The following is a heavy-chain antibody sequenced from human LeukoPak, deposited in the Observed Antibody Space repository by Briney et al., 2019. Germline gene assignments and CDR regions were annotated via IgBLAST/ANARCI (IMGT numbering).Heavy chain of an antibody. CDR2: ISSSGSNK. CDR3: ARDLNWGFDY. D-gene: IGHD7-27*01. CDR1: GFPFSSYI. J-gene: IGHJ4*02. Sequence: GGSLRLSCAASGFPFSSYIMNWVRQAPGQGLQWVTYISSSGSNKYYADSVKGRFTISRDNAKNSLYLQMNSLRDDEDTAVYYCARDLNWGFDYWGQGTLVTVSS. V-gene: IGHV3-48*02.